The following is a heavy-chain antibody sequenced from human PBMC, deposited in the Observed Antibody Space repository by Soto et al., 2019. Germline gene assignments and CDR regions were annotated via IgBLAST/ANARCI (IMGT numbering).Heavy chain of an antibody. CDR2: IYYSGST. CDR3: ARTLKRPSLWRGRLWDY. Sequence: SETLSLTCTVSGGSISSGGYYWSWIRQHPGKGLEWIGYIYYSGSTYYNPSLKSRVTISVDTSKNQFSLKLSSVTAADTAVYYCARTLKRPSLWRGRLWDYWGQGTLVTVSS. J-gene: IGHJ4*02. D-gene: IGHD3-3*01. V-gene: IGHV4-31*03. CDR1: GGSISSGGYY.